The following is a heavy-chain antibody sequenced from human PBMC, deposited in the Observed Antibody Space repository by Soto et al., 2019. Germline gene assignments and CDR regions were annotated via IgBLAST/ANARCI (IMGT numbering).Heavy chain of an antibody. CDR1: GFTFGSHA. Sequence: EGQMLESGGGLVQPGGSLRLSCAASGFTFGSHAMTWVRQAPGKGLEWVSGISGGGANTYYANSVKGRFTISRDNSRNTMSLQMNTLRDDGTDVYCCARVGEVTPVAAARFDHWGQGTLVTVSS. D-gene: IGHD6-13*01. CDR2: ISGGGANT. CDR3: ARVGEVTPVAAARFDH. J-gene: IGHJ5*02. V-gene: IGHV3-23*01.